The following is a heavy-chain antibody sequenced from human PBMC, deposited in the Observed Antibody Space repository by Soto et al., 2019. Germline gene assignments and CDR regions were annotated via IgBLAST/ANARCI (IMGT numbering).Heavy chain of an antibody. V-gene: IGHV3-21*01. CDR2: ISSSSSYI. CDR1: GFTFSSYS. CDR3: ARDQLPSSSFSYYGMDV. J-gene: IGHJ6*02. Sequence: KPGGSLRLSCAASGFTFSSYSMNWARQAPGKGLEWVSSISSSSSYIYYADSVKGRFTISRDNAKNSLYLQMNSLRAEDTAVYYCARDQLPSSSFSYYGMDVWGQGTTVTVSS. D-gene: IGHD6-6*01.